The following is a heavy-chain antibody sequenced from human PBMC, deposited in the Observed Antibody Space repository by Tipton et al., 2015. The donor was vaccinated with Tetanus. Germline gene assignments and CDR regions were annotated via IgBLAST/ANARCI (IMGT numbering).Heavy chain of an antibody. Sequence: SLRLSCAPSGFTFNDYYMGWFRQAPGKGLELVSYITNTGSSAFYADSVKGRFTISRANAQQSLFLQMNNLGTEDTAVYYCARPSDKPRYSGMDVWGQGTTVTVSS. CDR2: ITNTGSSA. CDR3: ARPSDKPRYSGMDV. CDR1: GFTFNDYY. V-gene: IGHV3-11*01. J-gene: IGHJ6*02.